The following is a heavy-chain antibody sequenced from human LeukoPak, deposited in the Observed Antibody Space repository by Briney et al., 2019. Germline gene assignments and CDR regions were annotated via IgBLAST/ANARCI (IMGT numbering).Heavy chain of an antibody. V-gene: IGHV1-69*05. Sequence: SVKVSCKAFGGTFSSYAISWVRQAPGQGLEWMGGIIPIFGTANYAQKFQGRVTITTDESTSTAYMELSSLRSEDTAVYYCARASYYDFWSGWKYFDYWGQGTLVTVSS. CDR2: IIPIFGTA. J-gene: IGHJ4*02. CDR3: ARASYYDFWSGWKYFDY. CDR1: GGTFSSYA. D-gene: IGHD3-3*01.